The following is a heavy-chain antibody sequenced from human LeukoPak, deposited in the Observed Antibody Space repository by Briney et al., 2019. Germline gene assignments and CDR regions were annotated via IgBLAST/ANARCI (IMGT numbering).Heavy chain of an antibody. D-gene: IGHD3-9*01. V-gene: IGHV4-59*01. CDR2: IYDGGST. Sequence: SETLSLTCAVYGGSFSGYYWSWIRQPPGKGLEWIGYIYDGGSTNYNASLKSRVTISVDTSKNQFSLKLTSVTAADTAVYYCTKGGRRDILTYWGQGILVTVSP. J-gene: IGHJ4*02. CDR1: GGSFSGYY. CDR3: TKGGRRDILTY.